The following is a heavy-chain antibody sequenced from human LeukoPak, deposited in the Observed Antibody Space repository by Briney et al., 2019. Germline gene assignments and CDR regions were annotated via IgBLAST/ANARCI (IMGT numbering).Heavy chain of an antibody. Sequence: PGGSLRLSCAASGFTVSNSYMSWVRQAPGKGLEWVSLFYSDDDTHYPDSVKGRFTISRDNSKNTLYLQMNSLRVEDTAVYYCAREGYYDTSGASRAFDIWGQGTMATVSS. CDR1: GFTVSNSY. CDR3: AREGYYDTSGASRAFDI. J-gene: IGHJ3*02. D-gene: IGHD3-22*01. CDR2: FYSDDDT. V-gene: IGHV3-66*02.